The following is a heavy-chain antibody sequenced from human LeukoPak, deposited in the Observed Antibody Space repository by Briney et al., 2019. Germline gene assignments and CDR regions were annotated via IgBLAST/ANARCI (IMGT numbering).Heavy chain of an antibody. CDR3: ARDGRPSGDIVVVVAATGGFDY. Sequence: ASVTVSCKASGYTFTGYYMHWVRQAPGQGLEWMGWINPNSGGTNYARKFQGRVTMTRDTSISTAYMELSRLRSDDTAVYYCARDGRPSGDIVVVVAATGGFDYWGQGTLVTVSS. D-gene: IGHD2-15*01. J-gene: IGHJ4*02. CDR1: GYTFTGYY. V-gene: IGHV1-2*02. CDR2: INPNSGGT.